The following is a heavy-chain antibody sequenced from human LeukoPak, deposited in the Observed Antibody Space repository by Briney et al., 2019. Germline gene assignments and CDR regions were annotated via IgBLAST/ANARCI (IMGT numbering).Heavy chain of an antibody. CDR3: ARYYYDSSGHFDY. CDR2: ISSGSSTI. CDR1: GFTFSTYS. D-gene: IGHD3-22*01. J-gene: IGHJ4*02. V-gene: IGHV3-48*01. Sequence: GGSLSLSCAASGFTFSTYSMNWVRQAPGKGREWVSYISSGSSTIYYADSVKGRFTISRDNAKNSLYLQMSSLRAEDTAVYYCARYYYDSSGHFDYWGQGTLVTVSS.